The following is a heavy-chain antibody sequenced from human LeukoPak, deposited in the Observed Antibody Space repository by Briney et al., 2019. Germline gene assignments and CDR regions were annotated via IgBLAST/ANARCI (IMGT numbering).Heavy chain of an antibody. CDR2: ISYDGSNK. Sequence: GRSLRLSCAASGFTISNYDMHWVRQAPGKGLEWVAVISYDGSNKYYADSVKGRFTISRDNSKNTVYLQMNSLRAEDTAVYYCAKDREGTTFDNWGQGTLVTVSS. CDR1: GFTISNYD. D-gene: IGHD1-7*01. V-gene: IGHV3-30*18. CDR3: AKDREGTTFDN. J-gene: IGHJ4*02.